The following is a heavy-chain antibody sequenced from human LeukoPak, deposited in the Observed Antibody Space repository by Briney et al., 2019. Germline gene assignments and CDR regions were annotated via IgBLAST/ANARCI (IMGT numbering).Heavy chain of an antibody. CDR3: ARLVVDTAMVSDY. V-gene: IGHV3-21*01. D-gene: IGHD5-18*01. CDR1: GFTFSSYS. Sequence: GGSLRLSCAASGFTFSSYSMNWVRQAPGKGLEWVSSISSSSSYIYYADSVKGRFTISRDNAKNSLYLQMNSLRAEDTAVYYCARLVVDTAMVSDYWGQGTLVTVSS. CDR2: ISSSSSYI. J-gene: IGHJ4*02.